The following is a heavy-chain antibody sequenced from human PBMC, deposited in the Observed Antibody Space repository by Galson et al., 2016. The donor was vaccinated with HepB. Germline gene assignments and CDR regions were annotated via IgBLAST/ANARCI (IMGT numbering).Heavy chain of an antibody. J-gene: IGHJ6*02. CDR2: ISGSGGYT. V-gene: IGHV3-23*01. D-gene: IGHD3-22*01. Sequence: SLRLSCAASGFTFNNYAMNWVRQAPGKGLEWVSAISGSGGYTYYAGSVKGRFTISRVNSKNTLYLQMDRLRVEDTAVYYCAKDRGIGYSCGYSSEYYGMDVWGPGTTVTVSS. CDR1: GFTFNNYA. CDR3: AKDRGIGYSCGYSSEYYGMDV.